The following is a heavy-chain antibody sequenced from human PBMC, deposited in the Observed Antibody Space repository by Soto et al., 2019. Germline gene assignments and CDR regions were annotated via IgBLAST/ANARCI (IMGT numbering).Heavy chain of an antibody. Sequence: EVQLVESGGGLVQPGGSLRLSCAASRFSFSDYAMSWGRQAPGKGLEWVSAISGSGGSTYSADSVEGRFTISRDNSKNTLYLQMNSLRAEDTALYYCAKDRGGVLARSYFDYWGQGTLVTVSS. J-gene: IGHJ4*02. CDR2: ISGSGGST. V-gene: IGHV3-23*04. D-gene: IGHD2-8*01. CDR3: AKDRGGVLARSYFDY. CDR1: RFSFSDYA.